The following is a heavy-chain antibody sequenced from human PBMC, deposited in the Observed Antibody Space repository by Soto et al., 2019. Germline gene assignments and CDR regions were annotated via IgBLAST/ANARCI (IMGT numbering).Heavy chain of an antibody. Sequence: GESLKISCKGSGYSFTSYWIGWVRQMPGKGLEWMGIIYPGDSDTRYSPSFQGQVTISADKSISTAYLQWSSLKASDTAIYYCVRKDMVAARNSPYYLDLWGQGILVTVSS. CDR2: IYPGDSDT. V-gene: IGHV5-51*01. CDR3: VRKDMVAARNSPYYLDL. CDR1: GYSFTSYW. J-gene: IGHJ4*02. D-gene: IGHD5-12*01.